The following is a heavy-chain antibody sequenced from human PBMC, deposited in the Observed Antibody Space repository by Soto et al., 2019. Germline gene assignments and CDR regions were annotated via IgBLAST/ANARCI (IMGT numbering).Heavy chain of an antibody. CDR2: ISASNGDT. J-gene: IGHJ6*03. D-gene: IGHD3-10*01. CDR1: GYTFSSHG. V-gene: IGHV1-18*01. CDR3: ARMVRGSNIYYYYYTDV. Sequence: QVQLVQSGAEVKKPGASVKVSCKASGYTFSSHGITWLRQAPGQGLEWMGWISASNGDTNYAQRLQGIVIVTTDTSTTTSYLELRSLRSEDTAVYYCARMVRGSNIYYYYYTDVWGKGTTVTGSS.